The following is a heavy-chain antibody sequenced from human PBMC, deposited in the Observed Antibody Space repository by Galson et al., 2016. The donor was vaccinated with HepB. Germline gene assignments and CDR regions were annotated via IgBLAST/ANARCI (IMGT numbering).Heavy chain of an antibody. CDR2: IYHSGNT. V-gene: IGHV4-4*02. Sequence: ETLSLTCAVSGGTISSGNWRSWVRQTPGNGLEWIGEIYHSGNTNYNPSLKSRVTISIDESKNHFSLKLTSVTAADTAVYYCARGEYQLLYTWFDSWGQGILVTVSS. CDR3: ARGEYQLLYTWFDS. J-gene: IGHJ5*01. D-gene: IGHD2-2*01. CDR1: GGTISSGNW.